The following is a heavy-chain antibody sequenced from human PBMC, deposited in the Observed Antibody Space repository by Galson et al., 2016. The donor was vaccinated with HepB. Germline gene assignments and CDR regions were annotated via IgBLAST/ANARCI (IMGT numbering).Heavy chain of an antibody. CDR3: ATSTSSVVH. Sequence: SLRLSCAASGFTFDSYAMTWVRQAPGKGLEWVSAISGSGLSTSYADSVKGRFTISRDSSNNTVSLQMNTLRADDTAVYYCATSTSSVVHWGQGTLVTVSS. CDR1: GFTFDSYA. D-gene: IGHD6-6*01. J-gene: IGHJ5*02. V-gene: IGHV3-23*01. CDR2: ISGSGLST.